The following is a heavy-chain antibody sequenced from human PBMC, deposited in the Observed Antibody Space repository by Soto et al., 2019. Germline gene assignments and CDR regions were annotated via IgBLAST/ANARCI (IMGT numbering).Heavy chain of an antibody. CDR1: GFTFSSYG. CDR3: AKGRSYYYYYGVDV. V-gene: IGHV3-30*18. CDR2: ISYDGSNE. J-gene: IGHJ6*02. Sequence: GGSLRLSCAVSGFTFSSYGMHWVRQAPGKGLEWVAHISYDGSNEHYVDSVKGRFTISRDNSKSTLYLQMNSLRAEDTALYYCAKGRSYYYYYGVDVWGQGTTVTVSS.